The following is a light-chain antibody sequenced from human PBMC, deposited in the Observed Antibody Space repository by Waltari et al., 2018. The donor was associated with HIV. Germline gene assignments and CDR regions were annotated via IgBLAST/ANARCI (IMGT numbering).Light chain of an antibody. CDR2: EVS. V-gene: IGLV2-23*02. J-gene: IGLJ2*01. CDR3: CSYAGSSTPV. Sequence: SALTQPASVSGSPGQSITISCTGTSSDVGSYNLVSWYQQHPGKAPKLMIYEVSKRPSGVSNRFSGSKSGNTASLTISGLQAEDEADYYCCSYAGSSTPVFGGGTKLTVL. CDR1: SSDVGSYNL.